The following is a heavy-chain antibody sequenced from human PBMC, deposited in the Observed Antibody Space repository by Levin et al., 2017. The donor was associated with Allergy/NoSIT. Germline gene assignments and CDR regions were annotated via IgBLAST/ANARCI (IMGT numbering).Heavy chain of an antibody. Sequence: SCAASGFTVSSNYMSWVRQAPGKGLEWVSVIYSGGSTYYADSVKGRFTISRDNSKNTLYLQMNSLRAEDTAVYYCARVHSSSWYSAYYYYMDVWGKGTTVTVSS. CDR2: IYSGGST. V-gene: IGHV3-53*01. D-gene: IGHD6-13*01. CDR1: GFTVSSNY. CDR3: ARVHSSSWYSAYYYYMDV. J-gene: IGHJ6*03.